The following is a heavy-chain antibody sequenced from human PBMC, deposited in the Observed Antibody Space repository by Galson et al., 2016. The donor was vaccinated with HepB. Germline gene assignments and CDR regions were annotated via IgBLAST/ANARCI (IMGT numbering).Heavy chain of an antibody. CDR1: GFTFSTYW. J-gene: IGHJ4*02. D-gene: IGHD6-19*01. CDR2: IEQDGSEK. Sequence: SLRLSCAASGFTFSTYWMTWVRQAPGKGLEWVANIEQDGSEKNYADSLKGRFTISRDNAKNSLYLQMNNLGAEDTAVYYWAKNSGCVNDYWGQGTLVTVSS. CDR3: AKNSGCVNDY. V-gene: IGHV3-7*03.